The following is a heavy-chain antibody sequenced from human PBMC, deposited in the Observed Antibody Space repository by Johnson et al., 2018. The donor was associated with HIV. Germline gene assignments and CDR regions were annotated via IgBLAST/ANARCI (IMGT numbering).Heavy chain of an antibody. CDR2: ISYAGSNK. D-gene: IGHD3/OR15-3a*01. CDR1: GFTFSSYG. CDR3: AKGFFELDDAFDI. V-gene: IGHV3-30*18. Sequence: QVQLVEPGGGVVQPGRSLRLSCAASGFTFSSYGMHWVRQAPGKGLEWVAVISYAGSNKYYADSVKGRFTISRDNSKNTLYLQMNSLRAVDTTVYYCAKGFFELDDAFDIWGQGTMVTVSS. J-gene: IGHJ3*02.